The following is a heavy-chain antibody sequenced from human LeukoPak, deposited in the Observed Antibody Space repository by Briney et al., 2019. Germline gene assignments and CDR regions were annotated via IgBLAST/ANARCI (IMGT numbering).Heavy chain of an antibody. J-gene: IGHJ6*03. Sequence: ASVKVSCKASGYTFTGYYMHWVRQAPGQGLEWMGWINPNSGGTNYAQKFQGRVTMTRDTSISTAYMELSRLRSDGTAVYYCARETKGPYCSSTSCYGLNYYYYYYMDVWGKGTTVTISS. V-gene: IGHV1-2*02. CDR3: ARETKGPYCSSTSCYGLNYYYYYYMDV. CDR1: GYTFTGYY. D-gene: IGHD2-2*01. CDR2: INPNSGGT.